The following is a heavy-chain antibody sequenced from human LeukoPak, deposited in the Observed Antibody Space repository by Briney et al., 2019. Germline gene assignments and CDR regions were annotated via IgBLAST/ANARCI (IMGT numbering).Heavy chain of an antibody. J-gene: IGHJ4*02. D-gene: IGHD2-21*02. CDR3: ARRSVTYPDY. V-gene: IGHV1-18*01. CDR2: ISAYNGNT. CDR1: VYTFTSYG. Sequence: ASVNVSCKASVYTFTSYGITRVRPAPGQGLEWMGWISAYNGNTNYAQKLQGRVTMTTDTSTSTAYMELRSLRSDDTAVYYCARRSVTYPDYWGQGTLVTVSS.